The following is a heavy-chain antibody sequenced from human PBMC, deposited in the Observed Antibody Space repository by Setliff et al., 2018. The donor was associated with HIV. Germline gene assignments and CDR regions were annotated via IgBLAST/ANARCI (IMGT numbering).Heavy chain of an antibody. Sequence: SETLSLTCTVSGGSISSYYWSWIRQPPGKGLEWIGYIYYSGSTNYNPSLKSRVTISVDTSKNQSSLKLNSVTAADTAVYYCAREDYYDQKGAFDIWGQGTMVTVSS. CDR3: AREDYYDQKGAFDI. CDR2: IYYSGST. CDR1: GGSISSYY. J-gene: IGHJ3*02. D-gene: IGHD3-22*01. V-gene: IGHV4-59*01.